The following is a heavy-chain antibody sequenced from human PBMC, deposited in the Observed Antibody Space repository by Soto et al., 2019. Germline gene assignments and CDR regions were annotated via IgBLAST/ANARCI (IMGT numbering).Heavy chain of an antibody. V-gene: IGHV1-69*06. CDR3: ATDGYDSSGYYRNWFDP. CDR2: IIPIFGET. CDR1: GGTFSSYA. Sequence: GASVKVSCKASGGTFSSYAISWVRQAPGQGLEWMGGIIPIFGETIYAQKFQGRVTMTEDTSTDTAYMELSSLRSEDTAVYYCATDGYDSSGYYRNWFDPWGQGTLVTVSS. D-gene: IGHD3-22*01. J-gene: IGHJ5*02.